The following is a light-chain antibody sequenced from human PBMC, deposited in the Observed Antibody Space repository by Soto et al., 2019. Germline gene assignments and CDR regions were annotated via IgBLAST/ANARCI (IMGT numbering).Light chain of an antibody. CDR1: SSDVGAYNY. J-gene: IGLJ2*01. CDR3: SSYTSSSTVV. V-gene: IGLV2-14*01. CDR2: DVS. Sequence: QSALTQPASVSGSPGQSITISCTGASSDVGAYNYVSWYQQHPGKAPKLMIFDVSNRPSGVSNRFSASKSGNTASLTISGLQAEDEADYYCSSYTSSSTVVFGGGTKLIVL.